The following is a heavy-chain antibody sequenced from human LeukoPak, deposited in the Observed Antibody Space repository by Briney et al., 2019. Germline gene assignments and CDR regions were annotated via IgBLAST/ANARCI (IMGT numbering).Heavy chain of an antibody. V-gene: IGHV4-59*01. Sequence: SETLSLTCTVSGGSISSYYWSWIRQPPGKGLEWIGYIYYSGSTNYNPSLKSRVTISVDTSKNQFSLKLSSVTAADTAVYYCARDLVNYYDSSGYYRYFGLWGRGTLVTVSS. CDR3: ARDLVNYYDSSGYYRYFGL. CDR2: IYYSGST. J-gene: IGHJ2*01. CDR1: GGSISSYY. D-gene: IGHD3-22*01.